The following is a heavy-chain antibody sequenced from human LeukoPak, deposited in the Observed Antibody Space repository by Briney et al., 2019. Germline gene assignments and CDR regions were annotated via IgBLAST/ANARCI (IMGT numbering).Heavy chain of an antibody. J-gene: IGHJ4*02. CDR2: ISGSDILT. D-gene: IGHD4-23*01. CDR3: ARASVVTRGDYFDY. CDR1: GFTFSSYA. V-gene: IGHV3-23*01. Sequence: GGSLRLSCAASGFTFSSYAMNWVRQAPGKGLEWVSGISGSDILTYYADSVKGRFTISRDNSKNTLFLQMNSLRAEDTAVYYCARASVVTRGDYFDYWGQGTLVTVSS.